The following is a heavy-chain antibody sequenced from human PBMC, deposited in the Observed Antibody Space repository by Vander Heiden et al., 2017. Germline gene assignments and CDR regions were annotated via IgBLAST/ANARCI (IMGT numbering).Heavy chain of an antibody. V-gene: IGHV3-23*01. J-gene: IGHJ5*02. CDR3: AKGFSGCSSTSCYNWFDP. Sequence: EVQLLESGGGLVQPGGSLRLSCAACGFTFSSYAVSWVRQAPGKGLEWVSAISGSGGSTYYADSVKGRFTISRDNSKNTLYLQMNSLRAEDTAVYYCAKGFSGCSSTSCYNWFDPWGQGTLVTVSS. CDR1: GFTFSSYA. D-gene: IGHD2-2*01. CDR2: ISGSGGST.